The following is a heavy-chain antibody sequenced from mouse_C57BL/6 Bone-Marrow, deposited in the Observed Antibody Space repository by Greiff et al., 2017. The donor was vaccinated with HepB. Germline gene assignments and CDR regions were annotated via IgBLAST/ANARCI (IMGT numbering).Heavy chain of an antibody. CDR3: ARHRGLLFDY. J-gene: IGHJ2*01. Sequence: EVQLQESGGGLVQPGGSLKLSCAASGFTFSDYYMYWVRQTPEKRLEWVAYISNGGGSTYYPDTVKGRFTISRDNAKNTLYLQMSRLKSEDTAMYYCARHRGLLFDYWGQGTTLTVSS. CDR2: ISNGGGST. V-gene: IGHV5-12*01. D-gene: IGHD2-3*01. CDR1: GFTFSDYY.